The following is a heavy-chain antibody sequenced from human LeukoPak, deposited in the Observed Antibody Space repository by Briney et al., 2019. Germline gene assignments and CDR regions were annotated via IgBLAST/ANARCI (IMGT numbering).Heavy chain of an antibody. V-gene: IGHV6-1*01. CDR2: TYYRSKWYN. D-gene: IGHD6-19*01. CDR1: GDSVSSNSAA. CDR3: ARGGGVTVAGNLGY. J-gene: IGHJ4*02. Sequence: SQTLSLTCAISGDSVSSNSAAWNGIRQSPSRGLEWLGRTYYRSKWYNDYAVSVKSRITINPDTSKNQFSLQLNSVTPEDTAIYYCARGGGVTVAGNLGYWGQGTLVTVSS.